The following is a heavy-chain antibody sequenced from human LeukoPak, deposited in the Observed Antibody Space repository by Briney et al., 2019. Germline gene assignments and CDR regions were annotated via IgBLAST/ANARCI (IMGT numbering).Heavy chain of an antibody. V-gene: IGHV4-34*01. J-gene: IGHJ6*03. CDR3: ATVSDSSSWNYYYYMDV. D-gene: IGHD6-13*01. Sequence: TPSETLSLTCAVYGGSFSGYYWSWIRQPPGKGLEWIGEINHSGSTNYNPSLKSRVTISVDTSKNQFSLKLSSVTAADTAVYYCATVSDSSSWNYYYYMDVWGKGTTVTISS. CDR2: INHSGST. CDR1: GGSFSGYY.